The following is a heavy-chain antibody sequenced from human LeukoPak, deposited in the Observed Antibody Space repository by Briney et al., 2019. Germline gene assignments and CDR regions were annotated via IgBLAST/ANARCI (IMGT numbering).Heavy chain of an antibody. Sequence: PSETLSLTCTVSGGSISSYYWSWLRQPPGKGLEWIGYIYYSGSTNYNPSLKSRVTISVDTSKNQFSLKLSSVTAADTAVYYCARAQRAVALDYWGQGTLVTVSS. J-gene: IGHJ4*02. D-gene: IGHD6-19*01. CDR2: IYYSGST. CDR1: GGSISSYY. V-gene: IGHV4-59*01. CDR3: ARAQRAVALDY.